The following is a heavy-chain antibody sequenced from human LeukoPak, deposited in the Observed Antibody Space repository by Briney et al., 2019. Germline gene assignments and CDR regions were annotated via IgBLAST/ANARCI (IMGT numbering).Heavy chain of an antibody. D-gene: IGHD1-26*01. J-gene: IGHJ4*02. V-gene: IGHV3-48*03. CDR1: GFTFSSYE. CDR2: ISSTATTM. Sequence: GGSLRLSCAASGFTFSSYEMNWVRQAPGRGLEWVSYISSTATTMHYADSVMGRFTISRDNAKKSLYLQMNSLRAEDTAVYYCAREGGYYLRSIDYCGQGTLVTVSS. CDR3: AREGGYYLRSIDY.